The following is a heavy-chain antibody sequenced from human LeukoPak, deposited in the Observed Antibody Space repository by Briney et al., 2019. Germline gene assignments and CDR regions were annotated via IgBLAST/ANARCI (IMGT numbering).Heavy chain of an antibody. Sequence: ASVKVSCKASGYTFTDYYIHWVRQAPGQGLEWMGWIGAYNDYTNSAQKFQGRVTMTTDTSTSTAYMELRSLRSDDTAVYYCARDSRNIAVAGGFDYWGQGTLVTVSS. V-gene: IGHV1-18*04. CDR2: IGAYNDYT. CDR3: ARDSRNIAVAGGFDY. J-gene: IGHJ4*02. D-gene: IGHD2-15*01. CDR1: GYTFTDYY.